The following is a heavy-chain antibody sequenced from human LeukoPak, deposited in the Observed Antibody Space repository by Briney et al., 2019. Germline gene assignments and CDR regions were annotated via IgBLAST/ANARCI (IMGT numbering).Heavy chain of an antibody. CDR3: ARGRDEAFDI. J-gene: IGHJ3*02. Sequence: ASVKVSCKASGYTFTSYDINWVRQATGQGLEWMGWMNPNSGDTGYAQKFQGRVTITRNTSISTAYMELSNLRSEDTAVYYCARGRDEAFDIWGQGTMVTVSS. V-gene: IGHV1-8*03. CDR1: GYTFTSYD. CDR2: MNPNSGDT.